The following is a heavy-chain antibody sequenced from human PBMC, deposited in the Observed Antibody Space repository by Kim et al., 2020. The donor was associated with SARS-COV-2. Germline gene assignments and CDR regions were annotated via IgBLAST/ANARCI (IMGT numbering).Heavy chain of an antibody. J-gene: IGHJ4*02. CDR2: IYYRGST. CDR1: GGSISSYY. Sequence: SETLSLTCTVSGGSISSYYWSWIRQPPGKGLEWIGYIYYRGSTNYNPSLKSRVTISVDTSKNQFSLKLSSVTAADTAVYYCARADYYDSRLDFDYWGQGTLVTVSS. D-gene: IGHD3-22*01. CDR3: ARADYYDSRLDFDY. V-gene: IGHV4-59*01.